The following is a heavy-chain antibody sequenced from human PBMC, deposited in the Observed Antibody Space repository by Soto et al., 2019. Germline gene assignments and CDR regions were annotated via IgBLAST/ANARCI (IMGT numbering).Heavy chain of an antibody. CDR3: AREIAVAGWN. Sequence: EVQLVESGGGLVKPGGSLRLSCAASGFTFSSYSMNWVRQAPGKGLEWVSSISSSSSYIYYADSVKGRFTISRDNPNNSLYLQMNSLRAEDTAVYYCAREIAVAGWNWGQGTLVTVSS. V-gene: IGHV3-21*01. CDR2: ISSSSSYI. J-gene: IGHJ4*02. CDR1: GFTFSSYS. D-gene: IGHD6-19*01.